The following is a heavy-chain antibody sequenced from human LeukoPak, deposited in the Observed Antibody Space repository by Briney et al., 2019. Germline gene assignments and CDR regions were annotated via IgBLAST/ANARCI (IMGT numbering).Heavy chain of an antibody. Sequence: SETLSLTCTVSGGSISSSGYYWGWIRQPPGRGLEWIGNIYHTGSTYSNPSLKSRVTTSVDTSKNLFSLTLSSVTAADTAVYYCARAFGVVTPDYMDVWGKGTTVTVSS. CDR2: IYHTGST. CDR3: ARAFGVVTPDYMDV. D-gene: IGHD3-3*01. J-gene: IGHJ6*03. V-gene: IGHV4-39*02. CDR1: GGSISSSGYY.